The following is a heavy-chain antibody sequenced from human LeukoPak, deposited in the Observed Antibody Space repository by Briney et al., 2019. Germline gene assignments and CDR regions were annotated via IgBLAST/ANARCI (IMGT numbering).Heavy chain of an antibody. CDR1: GGTFSSYA. D-gene: IGHD5-12*01. CDR3: ARDRDSGQSAYDAFDI. CDR2: IIPIFGTA. V-gene: IGHV1-69*13. J-gene: IGHJ3*02. Sequence: AASVKVSCKASGGTFSSYAISWVRQDPGQGLEWMGGIIPIFGTANYAQKFQGRVTITADESTSTAYMELSSLRSEDTAVYYCARDRDSGQSAYDAFDIWGQGTMVTVSS.